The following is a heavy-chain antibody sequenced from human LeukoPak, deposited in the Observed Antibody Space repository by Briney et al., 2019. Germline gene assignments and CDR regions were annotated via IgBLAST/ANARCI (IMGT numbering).Heavy chain of an antibody. CDR3: ARAGLAARRHNWFDP. Sequence: SETLSLTCTVSGGSISSGSYYWSWIRQPAGKGLEWIGRIYTCGSTNYNPSLKSRVTISVDTSKNQFSLKLSSVTAADTAVYYCARAGLAARRHNWFDPWGQGTLVTVSS. CDR1: GGSISSGSYY. V-gene: IGHV4-61*02. J-gene: IGHJ5*02. D-gene: IGHD6-6*01. CDR2: IYTCGST.